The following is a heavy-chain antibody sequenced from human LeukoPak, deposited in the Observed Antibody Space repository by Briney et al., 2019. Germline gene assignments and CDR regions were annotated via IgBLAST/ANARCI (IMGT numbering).Heavy chain of an antibody. Sequence: PSETLSLTRTVSGGSISSYYWSWIRQPAGKGLEWIGRIYSSGSTSYNPSLKSRVTMSVDTSKNQFSLKLSSVTAADTAVYYCARDYCGGDCSGRFDPWGQGTLGTVSS. J-gene: IGHJ5*02. CDR2: IYSSGST. V-gene: IGHV4-4*07. D-gene: IGHD2-21*02. CDR1: GGSISSYY. CDR3: ARDYCGGDCSGRFDP.